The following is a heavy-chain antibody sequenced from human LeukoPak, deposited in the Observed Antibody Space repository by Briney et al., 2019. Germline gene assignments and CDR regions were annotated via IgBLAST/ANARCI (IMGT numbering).Heavy chain of an antibody. CDR2: ISGSGGTT. J-gene: IGHJ4*02. CDR3: AKCRYGSGSFPFFDY. V-gene: IGHV3-23*01. CDR1: GFTFSSYA. Sequence: GGSLRLSCAASGFTFSSYAMSWVRQVPGKGLEWVSDISGSGGTTSYEDSVKGRSTISRDNSKNTLYLEMYSLRADDTAVYFCAKCRYGSGSFPFFDYWGQGTLVTVSS. D-gene: IGHD3-10*01.